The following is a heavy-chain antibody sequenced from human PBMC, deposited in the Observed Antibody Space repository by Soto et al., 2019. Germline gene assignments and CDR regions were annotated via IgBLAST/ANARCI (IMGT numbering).Heavy chain of an antibody. CDR3: ARSRITMVRGVIWLFDY. J-gene: IGHJ4*02. D-gene: IGHD3-10*01. V-gene: IGHV1-2*04. CDR2: INPNSGGT. CDR1: GCTFTGYY. Sequence: ASVKVSCKASGCTFTGYYMHWVRQAPGQGLEWMGWINPNSGGTNYAQKFQGWVTMTRDTSISTAYMELSRLRSDDTAIYYCARSRITMVRGVIWLFDYWGQGTLVTVSS.